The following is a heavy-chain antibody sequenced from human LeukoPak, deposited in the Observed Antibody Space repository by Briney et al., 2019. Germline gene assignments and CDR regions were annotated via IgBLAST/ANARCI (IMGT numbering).Heavy chain of an antibody. Sequence: KSGGSLRLSCAASGFTFSDYYMSWIRQAPGKGLEGVSYISSSGSTIYYADSVRGRFTISRDNAKNSLYLQMNSLRAEDTAVYYCARILVATIRILDYWGQGTLVTVSS. CDR2: ISSSGSTI. J-gene: IGHJ4*02. D-gene: IGHD5-12*01. CDR1: GFTFSDYY. CDR3: ARILVATIRILDY. V-gene: IGHV3-11*01.